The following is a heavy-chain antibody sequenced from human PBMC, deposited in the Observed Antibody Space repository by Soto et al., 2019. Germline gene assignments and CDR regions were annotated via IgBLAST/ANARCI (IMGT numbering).Heavy chain of an antibody. CDR3: ASGGVIRYYYYGMDV. D-gene: IGHD3-16*01. V-gene: IGHV1-69*06. CDR2: IIPIFGTA. CDR1: GGTFSSYA. J-gene: IGHJ6*02. Sequence: SVKVSCKASGGTFSSYATSWVRQAPGQGLEWMGGIIPIFGTANYAQKFQGRVTITADKSTSTAYMELSSLRSEDTAVYYCASGGVIRYYYYGMDVWGQGTTVTVSS.